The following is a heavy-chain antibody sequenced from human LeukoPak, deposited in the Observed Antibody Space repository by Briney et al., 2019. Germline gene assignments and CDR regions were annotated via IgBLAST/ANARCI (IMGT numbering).Heavy chain of an antibody. D-gene: IGHD1-1*01. V-gene: IGHV3-30*02. Sequence: PGGSLTLSCAASGFIFTEYGMYWVRQAPGEGLEWVAFVRKDATEKKYADSVEGRFTISRDNSENTVYLKMNNLRVDDTAVYYCAKRSGPNSGPFDSWGQGTPVIVSS. J-gene: IGHJ4*02. CDR3: AKRSGPNSGPFDS. CDR1: GFIFTEYG. CDR2: VRKDATEK.